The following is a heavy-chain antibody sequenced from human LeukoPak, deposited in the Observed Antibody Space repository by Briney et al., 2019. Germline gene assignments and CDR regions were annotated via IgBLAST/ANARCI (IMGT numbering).Heavy chain of an antibody. V-gene: IGHV3-49*03. CDR3: TRALRIAVAGTQYYFDF. D-gene: IGHD6-19*01. CDR2: IRRKTYTGTT. J-gene: IGHJ4*02. CDR1: GFTFGDYA. Sequence: RTLTLSCTTSGFTFGDYAMSWIRQAPAQSLDWEALIRRKTYTGTTDYVASVKGRFTISRDDPKGIAYLQMSSLKTEDTAVYYCTRALRIAVAGTQYYFDFWGQGTLVTASS.